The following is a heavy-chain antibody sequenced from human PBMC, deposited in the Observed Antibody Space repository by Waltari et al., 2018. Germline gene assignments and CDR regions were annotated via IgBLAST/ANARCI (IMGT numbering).Heavy chain of an antibody. Sequence: QVQLVQSGAEVKKPGSSVKVSCKASGGTFSSYAISWVRQAPGQGLEWMGGIIPILGIANYAQKFQGRVTITADESTSTAYMELSSLRSEDTAGYYCARGGEGMGAFDIWGQGTMVTVSS. D-gene: IGHD3-10*01. CDR1: GGTFSSYA. V-gene: IGHV1-69*04. CDR3: ARGGEGMGAFDI. J-gene: IGHJ3*02. CDR2: IIPILGIA.